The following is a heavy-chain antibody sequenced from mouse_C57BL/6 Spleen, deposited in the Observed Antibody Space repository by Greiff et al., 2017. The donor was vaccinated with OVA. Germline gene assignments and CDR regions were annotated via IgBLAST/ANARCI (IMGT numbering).Heavy chain of an antibody. CDR1: GFTFSSYA. J-gene: IGHJ1*03. Sequence: EVKVVESGGGLVKPGGSLKLSCAASGFTFSSYAMSWVRQTPEKRLEWVATISDGGSYNSYPDTVQGRFTISRDNAKNNLYLQMSQLKAEDTAMYYCARDSYGSSWDWYFDVWGTGTTVTVSS. CDR2: ISDGGSYN. V-gene: IGHV5-4*01. D-gene: IGHD1-1*01. CDR3: ARDSYGSSWDWYFDV.